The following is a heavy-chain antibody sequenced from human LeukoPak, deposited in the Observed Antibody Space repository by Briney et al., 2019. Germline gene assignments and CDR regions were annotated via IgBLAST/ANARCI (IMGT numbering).Heavy chain of an antibody. V-gene: IGHV3-33*01. Sequence: PGRSLRLSCAASGFTFSSYGMHWVRQAPGKGLEWVAVIWYDGSNKYYADSVKGRFTISRDNSKNTLYLQMNSLRAEDTAVYYCARAYYYGSGSYAFDIWGQGTMVTVSS. J-gene: IGHJ3*02. CDR3: ARAYYYGSGSYAFDI. D-gene: IGHD3-10*01. CDR1: GFTFSSYG. CDR2: IWYDGSNK.